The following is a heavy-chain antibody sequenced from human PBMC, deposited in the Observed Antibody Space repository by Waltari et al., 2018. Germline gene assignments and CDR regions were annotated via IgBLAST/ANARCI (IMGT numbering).Heavy chain of an antibody. CDR3: AKAVVDGLKRPSYGMDV. CDR2: ISYDGSNK. V-gene: IGHV3-30*18. Sequence: QVQLVESGGGVVQPGRSLRLSCAASGFTFSSYGMHWVRQAPGRGLEWVADISYDGSNKYYADSVKGRFTISRDNSKNTLYLQMNSLRAEDTAVYYCAKAVVDGLKRPSYGMDVWGQGTTVTVSS. CDR1: GFTFSSYG. J-gene: IGHJ6*02. D-gene: IGHD2-15*01.